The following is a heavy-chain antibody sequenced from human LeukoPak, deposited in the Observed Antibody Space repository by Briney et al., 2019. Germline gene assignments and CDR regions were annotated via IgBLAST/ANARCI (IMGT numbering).Heavy chain of an antibody. D-gene: IGHD1-26*01. J-gene: IGHJ3*02. CDR1: GGSTSSYY. CDR3: ASPGDSGSSGAFDI. Sequence: SETLSLTCTVSGGSTSSYYWSWIRQPAGKGLEWIGRIYTSGSTNYNPSLKSRVTISVDTSKNQFSLKLSSVTAADTAVYYCASPGDSGSSGAFDIWGQGTMVTVSS. V-gene: IGHV4-4*07. CDR2: IYTSGST.